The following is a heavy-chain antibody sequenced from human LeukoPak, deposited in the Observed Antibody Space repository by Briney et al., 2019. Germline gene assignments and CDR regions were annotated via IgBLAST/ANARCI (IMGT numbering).Heavy chain of an antibody. CDR3: ARGWVYYYDSSGYYDHDAFDI. J-gene: IGHJ3*02. V-gene: IGHV4-39*01. CDR1: GGSISSTSYY. Sequence: PSETLSLTCTVSGGSISSTSYYWGWIRQPPGKGLEWIGSMYYSGSTYFNPSLKSRVTISVDTSKNQFSLRLSSVTAADTAVYYCARGWVYYYDSSGYYDHDAFDIWGQGTMVTVSS. CDR2: MYYSGST. D-gene: IGHD3-22*01.